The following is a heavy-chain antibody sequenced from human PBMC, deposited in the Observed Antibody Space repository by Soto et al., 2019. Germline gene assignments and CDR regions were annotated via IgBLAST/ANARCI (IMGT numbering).Heavy chain of an antibody. CDR3: TTDALRFLEWLSY. J-gene: IGHJ4*02. CDR2: IKSKTDGGTT. CDR1: GLTFSKAW. V-gene: IGHV3-15*01. Sequence: EVQLVESGGGLVKPGGSLRLSCAASGLTFSKAWMSWVRQAPGKGLEWVGRIKSKTDGGTTDYAAPVKGRLTITRDDSKNTLYLQMNSLKTEDTAVYYCTTDALRFLEWLSYWGQGTLVTVSS. D-gene: IGHD3-3*01.